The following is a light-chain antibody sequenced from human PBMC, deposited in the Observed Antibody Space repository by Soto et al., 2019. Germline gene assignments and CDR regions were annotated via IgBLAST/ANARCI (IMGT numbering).Light chain of an antibody. V-gene: IGLV2-14*01. J-gene: IGLJ2*01. CDR3: SSYTCRSTSVV. CDR2: DVS. Sequence: QSALTQAASVSGSPGQSITISCTGTSSDVGGYNYFSWYQQHPGKAPKLMIYDVSNRPSGVSTRFSGSKSGNTASLTISGLQAEDEADYYCSSYTCRSTSVVFGGGTKLTVL. CDR1: SSDVGGYNY.